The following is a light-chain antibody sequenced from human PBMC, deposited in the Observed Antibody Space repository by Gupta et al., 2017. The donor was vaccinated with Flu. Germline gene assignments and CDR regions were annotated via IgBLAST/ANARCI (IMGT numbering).Light chain of an antibody. CDR3: QQFGSSPYT. V-gene: IGKV3-20*01. Sequence: GTLSLSPGDRATLSCRASQNVKNNYLAWYQQKLGQPPRLLIYGASSRATGIPDRFSGSGSGTDFTLTISRLEPEDFGVYYCQQFGSSPYTFGQGTKLEIK. CDR1: QNVKNNY. J-gene: IGKJ2*01. CDR2: GAS.